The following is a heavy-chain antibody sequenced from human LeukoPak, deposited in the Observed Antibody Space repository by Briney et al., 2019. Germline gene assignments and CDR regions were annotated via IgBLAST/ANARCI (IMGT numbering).Heavy chain of an antibody. CDR3: ARDMGSGSLHY. J-gene: IGHJ4*02. D-gene: IGHD1-26*01. V-gene: IGHV1-3*04. CDR2: INTGNGDT. Sequence: GASVKVSCKASGYTFTTYAIHWVRQAPGQGLEWLGWINTGNGDTRYSQTFQGRVTITRDTSASTAYMELSSLRPEDTAMYYCARDMGSGSLHYWGQGTLVTVSS. CDR1: GYTFTTYA.